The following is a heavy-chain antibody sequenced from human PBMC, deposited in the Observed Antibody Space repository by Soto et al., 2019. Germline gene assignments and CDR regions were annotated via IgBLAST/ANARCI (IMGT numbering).Heavy chain of an antibody. J-gene: IGHJ2*01. Sequence: QVQLQESGPGLVKPSQTMSLACTVSGGSIDTSHYYWSWIRQQPGKGLEWIGYICHSGDTYYTPSLTSRLAFSVDTSKNQFSLRTTAVTVADTALYFWARHPLRTRGGHCDLWGRGTLGTVSS. CDR3: ARHPLRTRGGHCDL. CDR2: ICHSGDT. D-gene: IGHD3-10*01. CDR1: GGSIDTSHYY. V-gene: IGHV4-31*02.